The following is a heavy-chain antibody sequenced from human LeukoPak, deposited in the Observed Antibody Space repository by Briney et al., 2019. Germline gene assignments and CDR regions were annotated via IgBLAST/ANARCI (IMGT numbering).Heavy chain of an antibody. V-gene: IGHV1-18*01. CDR2: ISAYNGNT. D-gene: IGHD3-22*01. J-gene: IGHJ4*02. Sequence: GASVKVSCKASGYTFTSYGISWVRQAPGQGLEWMGWISAYNGNTNYAQKLQGRVTMTTDTSTSTAYMELRSLRSDDTAVYYCARDDSSGYSPTPFDYWGQGTLVTVSS. CDR1: GYTFTSYG. CDR3: ARDDSSGYSPTPFDY.